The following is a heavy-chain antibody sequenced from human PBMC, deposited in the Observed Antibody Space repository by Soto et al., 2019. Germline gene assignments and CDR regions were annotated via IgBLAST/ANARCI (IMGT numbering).Heavy chain of an antibody. Sequence: GGSLRLSCAASGFTFSSYSMNWVRQAPGKGLEWVSYISSSSSTIYYADSVKGRFTISRDNAKNSLYLQMNSLRDEDTAVYYCAREHDSSGYYKLPGNYYGMDVWGQGTTVTVSS. CDR2: ISSSSSTI. D-gene: IGHD3-22*01. CDR1: GFTFSSYS. CDR3: AREHDSSGYYKLPGNYYGMDV. V-gene: IGHV3-48*02. J-gene: IGHJ6*02.